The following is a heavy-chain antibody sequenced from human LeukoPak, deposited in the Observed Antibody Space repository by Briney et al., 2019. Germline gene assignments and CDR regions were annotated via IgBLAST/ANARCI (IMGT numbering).Heavy chain of an antibody. CDR2: IHPTIGGT. CDR3: ARDPPAAGSTECHF. Sequence: ASVKLSCKASGFTFTVYYIHWVRQAPGQGLGWMGSIHPTIGGTKYAQKFQGRVTVTRNTSISATYMELSRLTSDDTAVYYCARDPPAAGSTECHFWGRGSLVTVS. J-gene: IGHJ4*02. D-gene: IGHD6-13*01. V-gene: IGHV1-2*02. CDR1: GFTFTVYY.